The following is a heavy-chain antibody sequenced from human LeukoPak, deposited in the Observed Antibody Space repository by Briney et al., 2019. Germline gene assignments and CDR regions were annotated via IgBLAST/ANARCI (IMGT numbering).Heavy chain of an antibody. CDR1: GGSIGSNHYC. J-gene: IGHJ5*02. CDR2: IYYTGGT. D-gene: IGHD3-10*01. CDR3: VRLILGELYDPWCDT. Sequence: SETLSLSCTVSGGSIGSNHYCWGWIRQPPGKGLEWIGSIYYTGGTYYRSSLKSRVTLSIDTSKNRFSLKLTSVTAADTGLYFFVRLILGELYDPWCDTWGQGTLVTVSS. V-gene: IGHV4-39*01.